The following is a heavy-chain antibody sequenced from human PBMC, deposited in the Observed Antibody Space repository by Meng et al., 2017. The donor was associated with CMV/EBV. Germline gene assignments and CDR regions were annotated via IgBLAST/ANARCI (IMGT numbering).Heavy chain of an antibody. D-gene: IGHD5-24*01. CDR3: ARDPSITPGQH. V-gene: IGHV3-21*01. CDR1: GFTFSSYG. J-gene: IGHJ1*01. Sequence: GESLKISCAASGFTFSSYGMNWVRQAPGKGLEWVSSISSSSSYIYYADSVKGRFTISRDNAKNSLYLQMNSLRAEDTAVYYCARDPSITPGQHWGQGTLVTVSS. CDR2: ISSSSSYI.